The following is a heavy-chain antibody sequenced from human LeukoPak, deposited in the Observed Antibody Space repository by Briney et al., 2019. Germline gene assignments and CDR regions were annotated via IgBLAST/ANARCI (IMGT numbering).Heavy chain of an antibody. V-gene: IGHV3-11*01. Sequence: GGSLRLSRAASGFSFSDSYMSWIRHAPGRGLEYISYITPSGDYMSYTDSVKGRFTFSRDNAKNTLYLQMNSLRAEDTAVYFCAKGHTSLDCRGQGALVTVSS. D-gene: IGHD2/OR15-2a*01. CDR3: AKGHTSLDC. J-gene: IGHJ4*02. CDR1: GFSFSDSY. CDR2: ITPSGDYM.